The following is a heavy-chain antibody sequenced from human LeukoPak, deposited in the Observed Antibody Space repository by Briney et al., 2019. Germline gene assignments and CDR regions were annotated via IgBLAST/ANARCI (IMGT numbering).Heavy chain of an antibody. CDR3: ARDVLAAPGTFDY. V-gene: IGHV4-61*02. D-gene: IGHD6-13*01. Sequence: SETLSLTCSVSGDSISSGSSYWSWIRQPAGRGLEWIGRIYPSGSTNYNPSLKSRVTISLDTSKNQFSLKLSSVTAADTAVYYCARDVLAAPGTFDYWGQGALVTVSS. CDR1: GDSISSGSSY. CDR2: IYPSGST. J-gene: IGHJ4*02.